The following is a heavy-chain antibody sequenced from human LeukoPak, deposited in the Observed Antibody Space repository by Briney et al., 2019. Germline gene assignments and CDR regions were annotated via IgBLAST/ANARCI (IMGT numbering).Heavy chain of an antibody. CDR2: IIPILGIA. V-gene: IGHV1-69*02. CDR1: GGTFSSYT. D-gene: IGHD7-27*01. J-gene: IGHJ4*02. CDR3: ARASNWGSFDY. Sequence: SVKVSCKASGGTFSSYTISWVRQAPGQGLEWMGRIIPILGIANYAQKFQGRVTITADKSTNTAYMELSSLRSEDTAVYYCARASNWGSFDYWGQGTLVTVSS.